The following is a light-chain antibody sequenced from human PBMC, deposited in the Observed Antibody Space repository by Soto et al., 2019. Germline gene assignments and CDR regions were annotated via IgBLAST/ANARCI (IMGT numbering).Light chain of an antibody. CDR1: QSVSSSY. CDR3: QQYDNWPPFT. CDR2: GAS. V-gene: IGKV3-20*01. Sequence: EIVLTQSPGTLSLSPGERATLSCRASQSVSSSYLAWYQQKPGQAPSLLIFGASYRATGIPPRFSGSGSGTDFTLTISSLQSEDFAVYYCQQYDNWPPFTFGPGTKVDIK. J-gene: IGKJ3*01.